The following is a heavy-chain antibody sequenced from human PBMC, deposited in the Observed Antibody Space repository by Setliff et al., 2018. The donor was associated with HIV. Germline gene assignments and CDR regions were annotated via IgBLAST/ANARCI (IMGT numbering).Heavy chain of an antibody. CDR2: ISAYNGNT. V-gene: IGHV1-18*01. Sequence: GASVKVSCKASGYTFTSNGISWVRQAPGQGLEWMGWISAYNGNTNYAQKLQGRVTMTTDTSTSTVYMELSSLRSEDTAVYYCARCGAGEWHLYMDVWGKGTAVTVS. J-gene: IGHJ6*03. CDR1: GYTFTSNG. D-gene: IGHD3-16*01. CDR3: ARCGAGEWHLYMDV.